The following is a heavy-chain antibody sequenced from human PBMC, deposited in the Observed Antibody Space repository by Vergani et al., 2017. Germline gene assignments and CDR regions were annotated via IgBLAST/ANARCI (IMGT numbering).Heavy chain of an antibody. Sequence: ALLVQSGGGAVQPGGSLRLSCEASGFNFRSFGMHWVRQAPGKGLEWLAHIGYDGKKTDFADSVKGRFTVSRDNSKNTLYLQMNSLRAEDTAVYYCAKDQELRFLEPWAFDYWGQGTLVTVSS. CDR3: AKDQELRFLEPWAFDY. D-gene: IGHD3-3*01. CDR2: IGYDGKKT. CDR1: GFNFRSFG. J-gene: IGHJ4*02. V-gene: IGHV3-30*02.